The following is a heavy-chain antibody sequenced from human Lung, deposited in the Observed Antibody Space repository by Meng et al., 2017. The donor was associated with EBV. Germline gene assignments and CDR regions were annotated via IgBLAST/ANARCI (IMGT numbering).Heavy chain of an antibody. CDR1: GYGLTSYN. CDR3: ARPTPDHTAMAHFDY. Sequence: QLLVLQYGATVKKPGASLKGSCKASGYGLTSYNMHWVRQAPGQGLEWMVILNPSGGTTSYAQRFQGRVTMTSDTSTSTVYMELSSLRSDDTAVYYCARPTPDHTAMAHFDYWGQGTLVTVSS. D-gene: IGHD5-18*01. CDR2: LNPSGGTT. J-gene: IGHJ4*02. V-gene: IGHV1-46*01.